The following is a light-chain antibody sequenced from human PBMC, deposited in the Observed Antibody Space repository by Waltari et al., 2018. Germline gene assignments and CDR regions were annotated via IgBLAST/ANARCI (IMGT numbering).Light chain of an antibody. CDR1: RRDVGSYNL. V-gene: IGLV2-23*01. CDR2: EGS. CDR3: CSYAAINTYV. Sequence: QSALTQPASVSGSPGQSITISCTGTRRDVGSYNLVSWYQQNPGSAPKLIIYEGSKRPSGVSSRFSGSRSGNTASLTISGLQADDEGDYYCCSYAAINTYVFGTGTKVSVL. J-gene: IGLJ1*01.